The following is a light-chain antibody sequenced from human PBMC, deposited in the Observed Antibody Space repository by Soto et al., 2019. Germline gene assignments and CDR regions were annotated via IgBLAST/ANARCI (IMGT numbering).Light chain of an antibody. Sequence: DIQMTQSPSSLSASVGDRVTITCRASQTISSFLSWYQQNPGKAPKLLIYAASSLQSGVPSRFSGSGSGTAFTLTISSLQPADFATYYCQQSYSTLFTFGQGTRLEIK. CDR2: AAS. V-gene: IGKV1-39*01. CDR1: QTISSF. CDR3: QQSYSTLFT. J-gene: IGKJ2*01.